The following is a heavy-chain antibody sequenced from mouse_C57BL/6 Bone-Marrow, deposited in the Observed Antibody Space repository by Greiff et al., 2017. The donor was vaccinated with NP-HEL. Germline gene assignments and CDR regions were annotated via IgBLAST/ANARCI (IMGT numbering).Heavy chain of an antibody. CDR3: ASNYYGSSGYFDY. Sequence: VQLQQSGAELVRPGSSVKLSCKASGYTFTSYWMHWVKQRPIQGLEWIGNIDPSDSETHYNQKFKDKATLTVDKSSSTAYMQLSSLTSEDSAVYYCASNYYGSSGYFDYWCQGTTLTVSS. J-gene: IGHJ2*01. D-gene: IGHD1-1*01. V-gene: IGHV1-52*01. CDR1: GYTFTSYW. CDR2: IDPSDSET.